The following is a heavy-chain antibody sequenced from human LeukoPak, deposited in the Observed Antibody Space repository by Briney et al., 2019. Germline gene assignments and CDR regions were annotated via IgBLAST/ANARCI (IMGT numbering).Heavy chain of an antibody. CDR3: ATLASGFTNSLGGLYNWFDP. CDR1: GYTFTDYY. J-gene: IGHJ5*02. Sequence: ATVKISCKVSGYTFTDYYMHWVQQAPGKGLEWMGLVDPEDGETIYAEKFQGRVTITADTSTDTAYMELSSLRSEDTAVYYCATLASGFTNSLGGLYNWFDPWGQETLVTVSS. V-gene: IGHV1-69-2*01. D-gene: IGHD1-1*01. CDR2: VDPEDGET.